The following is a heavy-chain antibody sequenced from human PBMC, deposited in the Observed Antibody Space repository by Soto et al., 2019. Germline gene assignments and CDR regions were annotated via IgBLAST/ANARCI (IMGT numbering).Heavy chain of an antibody. CDR2: MNPNSGNT. Sequence: GASVKVSCKASGYTFTSYDINWVRQATGRGLEWMGWMNPNSGNTGYAQKFQGRVTMTRNTSISTAYMELSSLRSEDTAVYYCARGRAYYYDSSGYPVDAFDIWGQGTMVTVSS. D-gene: IGHD3-22*01. J-gene: IGHJ3*02. V-gene: IGHV1-8*01. CDR3: ARGRAYYYDSSGYPVDAFDI. CDR1: GYTFTSYD.